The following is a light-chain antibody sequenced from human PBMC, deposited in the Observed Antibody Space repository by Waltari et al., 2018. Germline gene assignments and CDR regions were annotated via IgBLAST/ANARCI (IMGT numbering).Light chain of an antibody. CDR2: YAS. Sequence: IQLTQSPSSLSASVGDRVTIACRASQDINNDLAWYQQKPGKAPKLLIYYASSLQSGVPSRFSGSGSGTDFTLTISSLQPEDFATYYCLQDYNYPRTFGQGTKVEIK. CDR3: LQDYNYPRT. CDR1: QDINND. V-gene: IGKV1-6*01. J-gene: IGKJ1*01.